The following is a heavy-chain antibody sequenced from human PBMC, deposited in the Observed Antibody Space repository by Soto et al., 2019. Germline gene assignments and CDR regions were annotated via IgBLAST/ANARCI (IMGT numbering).Heavy chain of an antibody. Sequence: ASVKVSCKASGYTFTGYYMHWVRQAPGQGLEWMGWINPNSGGTNYAQKFQGWVTMTRDTSISTAYMELSRLRSDDTAVYYCARALPDTAMVYYYYYGMAVWGKGTTVTVSS. D-gene: IGHD5-18*01. CDR3: ARALPDTAMVYYYYYGMAV. CDR2: INPNSGGT. CDR1: GYTFTGYY. V-gene: IGHV1-2*04. J-gene: IGHJ6*04.